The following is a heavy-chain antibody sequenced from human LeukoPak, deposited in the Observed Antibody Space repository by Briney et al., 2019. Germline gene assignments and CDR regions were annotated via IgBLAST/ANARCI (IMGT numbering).Heavy chain of an antibody. CDR2: IHISGST. Sequence: PSETLSLTCTVSGGSINSGSYCWSWIRQSAGKGLEWIGHIHISGSTNYNPSLKSRVTISVDTSKNQFSLKLSSVTAADTAVYYCATPDGSGYYYPYWGQGTLVTVSS. CDR3: ATPDGSGYYYPY. D-gene: IGHD3-22*01. V-gene: IGHV4-61*09. J-gene: IGHJ4*02. CDR1: GGSINSGSYC.